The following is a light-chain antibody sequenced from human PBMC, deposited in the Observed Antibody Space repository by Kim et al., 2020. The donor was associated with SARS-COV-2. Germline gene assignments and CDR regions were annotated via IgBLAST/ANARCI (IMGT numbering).Light chain of an antibody. CDR1: SSDVCGYNY. CDR3: SSYAGSNIVI. Sequence: QSALTQPPSASGSPGQPVTISCTGTSSDVCGYNYVSWYQQHPGKAPKFIIYEVSKRPSGVPDRFSGSKSGNTASLTVSGPQAEDEADYYCSSYAGSNIVIFGGGTQLTVL. V-gene: IGLV2-8*01. CDR2: EVS. J-gene: IGLJ2*01.